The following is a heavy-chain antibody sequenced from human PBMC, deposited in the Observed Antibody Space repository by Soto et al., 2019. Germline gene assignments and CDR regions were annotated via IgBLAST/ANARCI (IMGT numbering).Heavy chain of an antibody. V-gene: IGHV3-23*01. Sequence: EVELLESGGGLVQPGGSLRLSCAVSGFTFSRYGITWVRQAPGKGLEWVSSIFAGGSTHYADSVKGRFTISRDISETTVFLQMKSLRTEDTAVYYCAPHCSGPTACYLFDYWGQGTLVTVSS. CDR2: IFAGGST. D-gene: IGHD2-15*01. CDR1: GFTFSRYG. J-gene: IGHJ4*02. CDR3: APHCSGPTACYLFDY.